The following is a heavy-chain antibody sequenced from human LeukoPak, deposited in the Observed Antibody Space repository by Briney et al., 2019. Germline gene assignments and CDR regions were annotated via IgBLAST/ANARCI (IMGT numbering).Heavy chain of an antibody. D-gene: IGHD5-18*01. J-gene: IGHJ4*02. Sequence: ASVKVSCKASGYTFTGYYMHWVRQAPGQGLEWMGWINPNSGGTNYAQKFQGRVTMTRDTSISTAYMEPSRLRSDDTAVYYRARRGYSYGFFRYWGQGTLVTVSS. CDR1: GYTFTGYY. CDR2: INPNSGGT. CDR3: ARRGYSYGFFRY. V-gene: IGHV1-2*02.